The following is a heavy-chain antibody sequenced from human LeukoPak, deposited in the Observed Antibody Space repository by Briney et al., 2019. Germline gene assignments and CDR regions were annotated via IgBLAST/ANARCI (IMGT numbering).Heavy chain of an antibody. D-gene: IGHD3-22*01. CDR3: ARSMYYYDSSGRFDY. V-gene: IGHV1-2*04. CDR2: INPNSGGT. CDR1: GYTFTGYY. J-gene: IGHJ4*02. Sequence: ASVEVSCKASGYTFTGYYMHWVRQAPGQGLEWMGWINPNSGGTNYAQKFQGWVTMTRDTSIGTAYMELSRLRSDDTAVYYCARSMYYYDSSGRFDYWGQGTLVTVSS.